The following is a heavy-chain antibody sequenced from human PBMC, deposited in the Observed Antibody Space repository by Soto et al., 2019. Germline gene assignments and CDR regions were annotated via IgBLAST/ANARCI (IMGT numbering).Heavy chain of an antibody. D-gene: IGHD3-22*01. Sequence: GGSLRLSCAASGFPFSSYLMSWVRQAPGKGLEWVANIKQDGSEKYYVDSVKGRFTISRDNAKNSLYLQMNSLRAEDTAVYYCARTYYYDSSGYYYNFYWGQGTLVTVSS. V-gene: IGHV3-7*01. CDR3: ARTYYYDSSGYYYNFY. J-gene: IGHJ4*02. CDR1: GFPFSSYL. CDR2: IKQDGSEK.